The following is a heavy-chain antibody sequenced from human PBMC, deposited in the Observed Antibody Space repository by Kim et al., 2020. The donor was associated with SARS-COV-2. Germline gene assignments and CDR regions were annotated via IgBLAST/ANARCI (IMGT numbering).Heavy chain of an antibody. D-gene: IGHD4-17*01. Sequence: GGSLRLSCAASGFTFSDYYMSWIRQAPGKGLEWVSYISSSGSTIYYADSVKGRFTISRDNAKNSLYLQMNSLRAEDTAVYYCARETWWYGDYPYFDYWGQGILVTVSS. J-gene: IGHJ4*02. CDR2: ISSSGSTI. CDR1: GFTFSDYY. V-gene: IGHV3-11*01. CDR3: ARETWWYGDYPYFDY.